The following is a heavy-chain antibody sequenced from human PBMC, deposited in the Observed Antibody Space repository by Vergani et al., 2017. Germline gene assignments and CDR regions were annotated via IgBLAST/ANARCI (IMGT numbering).Heavy chain of an antibody. J-gene: IGHJ5*02. CDR3: ARAGXGGACFMSNWLDT. CDR2: VKSDGNSA. D-gene: IGHD1-14*01. Sequence: EVQLVESGGGLVQPGGSLRLSCAASGFTLGQYWMHWVRQTPGTGLEWVSRVKSDGNSAMYADSVKGRFTISRDNSKNTLYLEMKSLRVEDTAVYYCARAGXGGACFMSNWLDTWGQGTLVSVSS. V-gene: IGHV3-74*03. CDR1: GFTLGQYW.